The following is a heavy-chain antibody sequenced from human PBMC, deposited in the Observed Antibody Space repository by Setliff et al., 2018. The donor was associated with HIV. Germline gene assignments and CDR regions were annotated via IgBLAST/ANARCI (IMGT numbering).Heavy chain of an antibody. Sequence: SETLSLTCTVSGGSISFGCYYWSWIRQPAGKGLEWIGRMHTSGSTSYSPSLKSRVTISIDTSKNQFSLKLSSVTAADTAVYYCARGGYYDSSGYSYYFDYWGQGTLVTVSS. CDR3: ARGGYYDSSGYSYYFDY. J-gene: IGHJ4*02. CDR2: MHTSGST. D-gene: IGHD3-22*01. V-gene: IGHV4-61*02. CDR1: GGSISFGCYY.